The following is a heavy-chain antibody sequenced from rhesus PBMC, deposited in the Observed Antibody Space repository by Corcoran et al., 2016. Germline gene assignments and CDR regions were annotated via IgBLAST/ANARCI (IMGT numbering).Heavy chain of an antibody. J-gene: IGHJ6*01. Sequence: QVQLQESGPGLVKPSETLSLTCAVSGGSISDDYYWSWIRPPPGKGLEWIGYIYGSGGGNNYNPSLKNRVTISRGTAKNQFSLKLRSVTAADTAVDYWARDTYSGYRSYGLDSWGQGVVVTVSS. CDR2: IYGSGGGN. CDR3: ARDTYSGYRSYGLDS. D-gene: IGHD5-24*01. CDR1: GGSISDDYY. V-gene: IGHV4-106*01.